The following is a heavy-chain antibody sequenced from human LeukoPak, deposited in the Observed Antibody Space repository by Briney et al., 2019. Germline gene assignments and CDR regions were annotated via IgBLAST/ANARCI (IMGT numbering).Heavy chain of an antibody. CDR1: GFTVSSNY. CDR2: IYSGGST. J-gene: IGHJ4*02. CDR3: GRIAAAGKQDY. V-gene: IGHV3-66*01. Sequence: GGSLRLSCAASGFTVSSNYMSWVRQAPGKGLEWVSVIYSGGSTYYADSVKGRFTISRDNSKNTLYLQMNSLRAEDTAVYYCGRIAAAGKQDYWGQGTLVTVSS. D-gene: IGHD6-13*01.